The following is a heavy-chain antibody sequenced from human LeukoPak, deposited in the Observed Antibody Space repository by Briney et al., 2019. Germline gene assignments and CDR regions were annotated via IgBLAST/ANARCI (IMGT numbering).Heavy chain of an antibody. CDR2: IYHSGST. V-gene: IGHV4-30-2*01. Sequence: TASQTLSLTCAVSGGSISSGGYSWSWIRQPPGKGLEWIGYIYHSGSTYYNPSLKSRVTISVDRSKNQFSLKLSSVTAADTAVYYCARTVLLRFGDPPSWFDPWGQGTLVTVSS. D-gene: IGHD3-10*01. CDR1: GGSISSGGYS. J-gene: IGHJ5*02. CDR3: ARTVLLRFGDPPSWFDP.